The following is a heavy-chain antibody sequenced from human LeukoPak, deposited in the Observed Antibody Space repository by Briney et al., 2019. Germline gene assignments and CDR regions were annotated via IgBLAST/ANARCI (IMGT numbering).Heavy chain of an antibody. Sequence: PSETLSLTCTVSGGSISSYYWSWIRQPAGKGLEWIGRIYTSGSTNYNPSLKSRVTMSVDTSKNQFSLKLSSVTAADTAVYYCARAFGVGATDYYYMDVWGKGTTVTISS. CDR2: IYTSGST. CDR1: GGSISSYY. CDR3: ARAFGVGATDYYYMDV. V-gene: IGHV4-4*07. D-gene: IGHD1-26*01. J-gene: IGHJ6*03.